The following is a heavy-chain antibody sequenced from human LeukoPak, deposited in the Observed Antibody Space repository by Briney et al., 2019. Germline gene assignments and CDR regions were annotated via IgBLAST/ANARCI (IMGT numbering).Heavy chain of an antibody. CDR3: ARVQLGPYYDFWSGSDY. Sequence: ASVKVSCKASGYTFTSYGISWVRQAPGQGLEWMGWISAYNGNTNYAQKLQGRVTMTTDTSTSTAYMELRSLRSDDTAVYYCARVQLGPYYDFWSGSDYWGQGTLVTVSS. CDR1: GYTFTSYG. D-gene: IGHD3-3*01. CDR2: ISAYNGNT. V-gene: IGHV1-18*01. J-gene: IGHJ4*02.